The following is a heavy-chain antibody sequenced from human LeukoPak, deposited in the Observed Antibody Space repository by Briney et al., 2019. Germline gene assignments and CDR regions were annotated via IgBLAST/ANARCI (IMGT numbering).Heavy chain of an antibody. V-gene: IGHV1-2*02. CDR3: ARSGSGSYYHNWFDP. CDR1: GYTFTGYY. Sequence: ASVKVSCKASGYTFTGYYMHWVRQAPGQGLEWMGWINPNSGGTNYAQKFQGRVTMTRDTSIITAYMELSRLRSDDTAVYYCARSGSGSYYHNWFDPWGQGTLVTVSS. J-gene: IGHJ5*02. CDR2: INPNSGGT. D-gene: IGHD3-10*01.